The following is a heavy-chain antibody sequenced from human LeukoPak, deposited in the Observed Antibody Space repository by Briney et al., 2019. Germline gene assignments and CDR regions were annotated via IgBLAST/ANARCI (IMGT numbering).Heavy chain of an antibody. J-gene: IGHJ3*02. CDR1: GFTFDDYA. CDR3: AKLVSRDGYLGAFDI. CDR2: ISWNSGSI. D-gene: IGHD5-24*01. Sequence: GRSLTLSCAASGFTFDDYAIHWVRQAPGKGLEWVSGISWNSGSIGYADSVKGRFTISRDNAKNSLYLQMNSLSAEDTALYYCAKLVSRDGYLGAFDIWGQGTMVTVSS. V-gene: IGHV3-9*01.